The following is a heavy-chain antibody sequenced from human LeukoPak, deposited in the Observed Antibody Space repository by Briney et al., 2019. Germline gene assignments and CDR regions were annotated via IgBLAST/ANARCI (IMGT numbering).Heavy chain of an antibody. CDR2: IYYSGST. CDR3: ARDEGREVPGY. Sequence: PSETLSLTCTVSGGSISSSSYYWGWICQPPGKGLEWIGSIYYSGSTYYNPSLKSRVTISVDASKNQFSLKLSSVTAADTAVYYCARDEGREVPGYWGQGTLVTVSS. V-gene: IGHV4-39*07. CDR1: GGSISSSSYY. J-gene: IGHJ4*02. D-gene: IGHD6-19*01.